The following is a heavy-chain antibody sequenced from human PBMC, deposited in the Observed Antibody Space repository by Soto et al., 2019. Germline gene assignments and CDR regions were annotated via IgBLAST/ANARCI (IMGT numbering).Heavy chain of an antibody. J-gene: IGHJ6*02. CDR2: IVVGSGNT. V-gene: IGHV1-58*01. D-gene: IGHD4-4*01. CDR3: AAGLQSQYYYYGMDA. CDR1: GFTFTSSA. Sequence: SVKVSCKASGFTFTSSAVQWVRQARGQRLEWIGWIVVGSGNTNYAQKFQERVTITRDMSTSTAYMELSSLRSEDTAVYYCAAGLQSQYYYYGMDAWGQGTTVTVSS.